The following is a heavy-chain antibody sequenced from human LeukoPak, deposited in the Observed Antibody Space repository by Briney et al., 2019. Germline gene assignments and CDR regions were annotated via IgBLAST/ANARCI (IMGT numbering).Heavy chain of an antibody. Sequence: SETLSLNCTVSGDSVSNDRYYWTWIRQSPGKGLEWIAYIRYSGHTNYNPSLDNRVTIALDASKKQLSLRLYSVTAADTAMYYCARYNWNTWFDPCGQGALVTVSS. CDR2: IRYSGHT. J-gene: IGHJ5*02. CDR3: ARYNWNTWFDP. CDR1: GDSVSNDRYY. V-gene: IGHV4-61*01. D-gene: IGHD1-1*01.